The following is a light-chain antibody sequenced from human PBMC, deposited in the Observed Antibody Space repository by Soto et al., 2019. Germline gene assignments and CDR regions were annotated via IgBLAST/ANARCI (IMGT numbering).Light chain of an antibody. Sequence: QSVLTQPPSASETPGQRFTISSSGSSSKIGRNAVNWYQHLPVTAPKLLIYNNNPRPSGVPDRFSGSKSGTSASLAISGLQSEDEADYYCAAWDYSLSGLLFGGGTQLTVL. V-gene: IGLV1-44*01. CDR3: AAWDYSLSGLL. J-gene: IGLJ2*01. CDR1: SSKIGRNA. CDR2: NNN.